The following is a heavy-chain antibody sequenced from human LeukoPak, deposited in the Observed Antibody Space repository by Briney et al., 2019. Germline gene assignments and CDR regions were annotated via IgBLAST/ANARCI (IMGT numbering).Heavy chain of an antibody. V-gene: IGHV3-21*01. CDR1: GFTFSSYS. J-gene: IGHJ6*02. Sequence: GGSLRLSCAASGFTFSSYSMNWVRQAPGKGLEWVSSVSSSSSYIYYADSVKGRFTISRDNAKNSLYLQMNSLRAEDTAVYYCAREGSGYDEGYYYYGMDVWGQGTTVTVSS. CDR2: VSSSSSYI. CDR3: AREGSGYDEGYYYYGMDV. D-gene: IGHD5-12*01.